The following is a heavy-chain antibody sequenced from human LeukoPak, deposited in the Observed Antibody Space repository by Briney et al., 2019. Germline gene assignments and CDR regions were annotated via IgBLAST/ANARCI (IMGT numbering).Heavy chain of an antibody. CDR3: AKCISYYYYYYGMDV. J-gene: IGHJ6*02. V-gene: IGHV3-9*01. CDR1: GFTFDDYA. Sequence: PGGCLRLSCAASGFTFDDYAMHWVRQAPGKGLEWVSGISWNSGSIGYADSVKGRFTISRDNAKNSLYLQMNSLRAEDTALYYCAKCISYYYYYYGMDVWGQGTTVTVSS. D-gene: IGHD2-8*01. CDR2: ISWNSGSI.